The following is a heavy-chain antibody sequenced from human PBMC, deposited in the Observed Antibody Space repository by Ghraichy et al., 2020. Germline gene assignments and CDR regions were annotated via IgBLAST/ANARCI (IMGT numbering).Heavy chain of an antibody. Sequence: GGSLRLSCSASGFFFGNFWMSWVRQAPGKGPEWVANINNDGRETYYVDSVKGRFTIFRDNARSTLYLQMNSLRVEATAVYYCARAGQSGSVDYWGQGTQVTVSS. J-gene: IGHJ4*02. CDR1: GFFFGNFW. CDR3: ARAGQSGSVDY. V-gene: IGHV3-7*05. CDR2: INNDGRET. D-gene: IGHD3-10*01.